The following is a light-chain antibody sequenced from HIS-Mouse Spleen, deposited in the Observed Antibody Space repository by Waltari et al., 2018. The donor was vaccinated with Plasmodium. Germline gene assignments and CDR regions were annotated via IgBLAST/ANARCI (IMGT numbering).Light chain of an antibody. CDR2: GAS. J-gene: IGKJ3*01. V-gene: IGKV3-15*01. CDR1: QSVSSN. CDR3: QQYNNWSFT. Sequence: EIVMTQSPATLSVSPGERATLSCRASQSVSSNLAWYQHEPGQAPRLLIYGASTRATGIPARFSGNGSGTEFTLTISSLQSEDFAVYYCQQYNNWSFTFGPGTKVDIK.